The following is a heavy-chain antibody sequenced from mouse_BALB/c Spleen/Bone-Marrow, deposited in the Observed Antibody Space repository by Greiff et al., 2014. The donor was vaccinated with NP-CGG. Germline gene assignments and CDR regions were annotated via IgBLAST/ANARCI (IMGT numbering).Heavy chain of an antibody. Sequence: ESGGGLVKPGGSLKLSCAASGFTFSSYAMSWVRQTPEKRLEWVASISSGGSTYYPDSVKGRFTISRDNARNILYLQMSSLRSEDTAMYYCARGYDGYYGFAYWGQGTLVTVSA. V-gene: IGHV5-6-5*01. CDR3: ARGYDGYYGFAY. D-gene: IGHD2-3*01. CDR1: GFTFSSYA. CDR2: ISSGGST. J-gene: IGHJ3*01.